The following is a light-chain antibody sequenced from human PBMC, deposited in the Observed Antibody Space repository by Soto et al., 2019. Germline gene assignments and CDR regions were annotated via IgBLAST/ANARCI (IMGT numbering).Light chain of an antibody. CDR3: QQTYSTLYT. V-gene: IGKV1-39*01. J-gene: IGKJ2*01. CDR1: QSISNY. CDR2: AAS. Sequence: DIQMTQSPSSLSASVGDRITIPCRASQSISNYLNWYQQKPGKAPKLLIYAASSLQSGVPSRFSGSGSGTDFTLTISSLQYEDFATYYCQQTYSTLYTFGQGTKVEIK.